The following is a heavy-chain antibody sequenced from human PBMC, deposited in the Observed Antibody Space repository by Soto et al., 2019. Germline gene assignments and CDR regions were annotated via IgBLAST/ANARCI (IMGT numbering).Heavy chain of an antibody. D-gene: IGHD4-4*01. J-gene: IGHJ6*02. CDR1: GFTFSSYS. Sequence: GGSLRLSCAASGFTFSSYSMNWVRQAPGKGLEWVSSISSSSSYIYYADSVKGRFTISRDNAKNSLYLQMNSLRAEDTAVYYCARDGSYSNYFAIGYYYYGMDVWGQGTTVTVSS. V-gene: IGHV3-21*01. CDR2: ISSSSSYI. CDR3: ARDGSYSNYFAIGYYYYGMDV.